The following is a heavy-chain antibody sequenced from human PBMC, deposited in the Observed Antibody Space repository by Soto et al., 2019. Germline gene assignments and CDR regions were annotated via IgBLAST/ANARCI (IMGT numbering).Heavy chain of an antibody. CDR2: ISAHKGNT. D-gene: IGHD1-1*01. J-gene: IGHJ4*02. CDR1: GYAFTTYG. CDR3: ARGRYGDY. V-gene: IGHV1-18*01. Sequence: QVHLVQSGAEVKKPGASVKVSCQASGYAFTTYGITWVRQAPGQGLEWMGCISAHKGNTNYAQKLQGRVTVTRDTSTSTAYMELRSLRSAYTAVYYCARGRYGDYWGQGALVTVSS.